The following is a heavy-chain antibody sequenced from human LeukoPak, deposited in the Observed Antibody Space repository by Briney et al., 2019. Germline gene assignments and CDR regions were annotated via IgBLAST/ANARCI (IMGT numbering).Heavy chain of an antibody. CDR3: ASSLDYYGSGSYNDY. J-gene: IGHJ4*02. CDR1: GFTFDDHG. Sequence: GGSLRLSCAASGFTFDDHGMSWVRQAPGKGLEWVSGINWNGGITGYADSVKGRFTISRDNAKNSLYLQMNSLRAEDTALYYCASSLDYYGSGSYNDYWGQGTLVTVSS. D-gene: IGHD3-10*01. CDR2: INWNGGIT. V-gene: IGHV3-20*04.